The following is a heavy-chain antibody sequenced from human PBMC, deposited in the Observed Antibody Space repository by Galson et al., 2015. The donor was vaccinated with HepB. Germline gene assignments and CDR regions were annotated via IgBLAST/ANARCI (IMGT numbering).Heavy chain of an antibody. CDR1: GFYFRSHG. CDR3: ARDQYYYGSGRYNNGMDV. Sequence: SLRLSCAVSGFYFRSHGMHWVRQAPGKGLQWVAVIWYDGSNKYYADSVKGRFTISRDNSKHTLYLQMNSLRAEDTAVYYCARDQYYYGSGRYNNGMDVWGQGTTVIVSS. J-gene: IGHJ6*02. D-gene: IGHD3-10*01. CDR2: IWYDGSNK. V-gene: IGHV3-33*08.